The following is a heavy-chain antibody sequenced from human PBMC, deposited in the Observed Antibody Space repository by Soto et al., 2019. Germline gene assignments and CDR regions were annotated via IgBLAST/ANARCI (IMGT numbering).Heavy chain of an antibody. J-gene: IGHJ5*02. CDR2: IIPIFGTA. D-gene: IGHD6-19*01. Sequence: QVQLVQSGAEVKKPGSSVKVSCKASGGTFSSYAISWGRQAPGQGLEWMGGIIPIFGTANYAQKFQGRVTITADKSTSTAYMELSSLRSEDTAVYYCARDMRLVGGWFNWFDPWGQGTLVTVSS. CDR3: ARDMRLVGGWFNWFDP. CDR1: GGTFSSYA. V-gene: IGHV1-69*06.